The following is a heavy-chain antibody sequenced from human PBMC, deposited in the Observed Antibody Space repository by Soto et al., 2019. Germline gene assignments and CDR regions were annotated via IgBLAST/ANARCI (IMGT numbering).Heavy chain of an antibody. J-gene: IGHJ4*02. CDR2: IYSGGST. CDR3: AREDYYDSSGYYGY. Sequence: EVQLVESGGGLIQPGGSLRLSCAASGFTVSSNYMSWVRQAPGKGLEWVSVIYSGGSTYYADSVKGRFTISRDNSKNTLYLQMNSLRAEDTAVYYCAREDYYDSSGYYGYWGQGTLFTVSS. V-gene: IGHV3-53*01. CDR1: GFTVSSNY. D-gene: IGHD3-22*01.